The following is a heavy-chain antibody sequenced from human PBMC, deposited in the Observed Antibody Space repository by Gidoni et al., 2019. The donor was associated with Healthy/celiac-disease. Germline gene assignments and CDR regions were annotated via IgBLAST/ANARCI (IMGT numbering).Heavy chain of an antibody. CDR3: ARGRELLWFGEPQPGGFDP. Sequence: QVQLQESGPGLVTPSQTLSLTCTVSGGSISSGSYYWSWIRQPAGKGLEGIGRIYTSGSTNYNPSLKSRVTISVDTSKNQFSLKLSAVTAADTAVYYCARGRELLWFGEPQPGGFDPWGQGTLVTVSS. J-gene: IGHJ5*02. CDR2: IYTSGST. D-gene: IGHD3-10*01. CDR1: GGSISSGSYY. V-gene: IGHV4-61*02.